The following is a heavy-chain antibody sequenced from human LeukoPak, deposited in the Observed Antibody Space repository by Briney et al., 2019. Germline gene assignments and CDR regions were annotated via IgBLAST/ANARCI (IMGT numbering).Heavy chain of an antibody. CDR3: AKSPVPYCSGGSCYGMDV. J-gene: IGHJ6*02. D-gene: IGHD2-15*01. V-gene: IGHV3-23*01. Sequence: PGGSLRLSCAASGFTFNSYAMSWVRQAPGKGLEWVSVISGSGGSTYYADSVKGRFTISRDNSKNTLYLQMNSLRVEDTAGYYCAKSPVPYCSGGSCYGMDVWGQGTTVIVSS. CDR2: ISGSGGST. CDR1: GFTFNSYA.